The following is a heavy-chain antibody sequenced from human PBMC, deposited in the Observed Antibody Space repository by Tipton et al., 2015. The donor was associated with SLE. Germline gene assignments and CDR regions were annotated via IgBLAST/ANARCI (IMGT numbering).Heavy chain of an antibody. D-gene: IGHD1-1*01. CDR2: IYHSGST. J-gene: IGHJ4*02. V-gene: IGHV4-38-2*02. Sequence: TLSLTCAVSGYSISSGYYWGWIRQPPGKGLEWIGSIYHSGSTYYNPSLKSRVTISVDTSKNQFSLKLSSVTAADTAVYYCAGESPTTGYYFDYWGQGTLVTVSS. CDR3: AGESPTTGYYFDY. CDR1: GYSISSGYY.